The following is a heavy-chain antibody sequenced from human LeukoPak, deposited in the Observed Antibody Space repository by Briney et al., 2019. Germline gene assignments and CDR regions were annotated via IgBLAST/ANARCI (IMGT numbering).Heavy chain of an antibody. J-gene: IGHJ5*02. D-gene: IGHD3-3*01. V-gene: IGHV4-61*02. CDR2: IYTSGST. CDR1: GGSISNGSYY. Sequence: SETLSLTCTVSGGSISNGSYYWSWIRQPAGKGLEWIGRIYTSGSTNYNPSLKSRVTISVDTSKNQFSLKLSSVTAADTAVYYCARDVRDYDFWSGYYRWFGPWGQGTLVTASS. CDR3: ARDVRDYDFWSGYYRWFGP.